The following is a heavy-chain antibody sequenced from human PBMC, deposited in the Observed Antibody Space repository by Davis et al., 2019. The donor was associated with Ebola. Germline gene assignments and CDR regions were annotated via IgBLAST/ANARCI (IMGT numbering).Heavy chain of an antibody. Sequence: GESLKISCAASGFTFSSYAMSWVRQGPGKGLEWVSAVSGSGGSTYYADSVKGRFTISRDNSKNTLYLQMNSLRAEETAVYYCAKDWRGDWIGPAFDIWGQGTMVTVSS. V-gene: IGHV3-23*01. CDR3: AKDWRGDWIGPAFDI. CDR1: GFTFSSYA. J-gene: IGHJ3*02. D-gene: IGHD2-21*02. CDR2: VSGSGGST.